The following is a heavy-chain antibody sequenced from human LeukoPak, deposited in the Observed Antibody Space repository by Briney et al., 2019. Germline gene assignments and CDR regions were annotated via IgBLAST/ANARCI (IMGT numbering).Heavy chain of an antibody. CDR1: GFIFGGYA. CDR2: ISYDGGMT. Sequence: PGGSLRLSCAASGFIFGGYAMHWVRQAPGKGLQWLAVISYDGGMTYYADSVEGRFTISRDNSKSTVYLEINSLRSEDTAIYYCARGFNDFWSGSQLEYWGQGTLVTVSS. CDR3: ARGFNDFWSGSQLEY. V-gene: IGHV3-30-3*01. J-gene: IGHJ4*02. D-gene: IGHD3-3*01.